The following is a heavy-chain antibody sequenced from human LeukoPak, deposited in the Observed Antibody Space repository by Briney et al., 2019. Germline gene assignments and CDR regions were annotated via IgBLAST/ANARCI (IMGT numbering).Heavy chain of an antibody. CDR1: RYTFTSYD. D-gene: IGHD3-22*01. CDR3: ARLSQTPDYYGSGGYFYLGY. CDR2: MNPNTGNA. V-gene: IGHV1-8*01. J-gene: IGHJ4*02. Sequence: ASVKVSCKGFRYTFTSYDINWVRQAPGQGLEWMGWMNPNTGNAGYAPKFRGRVTMTRDTSISTAYLELSGLRSEDTAVYYCARLSQTPDYYGSGGYFYLGYWGQGTRVTVSS.